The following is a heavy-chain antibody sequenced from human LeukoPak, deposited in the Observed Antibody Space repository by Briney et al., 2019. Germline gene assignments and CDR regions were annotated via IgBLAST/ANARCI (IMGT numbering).Heavy chain of an antibody. CDR2: ISVGSSTI. CDR3: ASRSSTWYDVGNWFDP. J-gene: IGHJ5*02. CDR1: GFTFSSYS. Sequence: PGGSLRLSCAASGFTFSSYSMNWVRQAPGKGLEWVSYISVGSSTIYYADSVKGRFTISRDNAKNSLYLQMNSLRAEDTAVYYCASRSSTWYDVGNWFDPWGQGTLVIVSS. V-gene: IGHV3-48*04. D-gene: IGHD6-13*01.